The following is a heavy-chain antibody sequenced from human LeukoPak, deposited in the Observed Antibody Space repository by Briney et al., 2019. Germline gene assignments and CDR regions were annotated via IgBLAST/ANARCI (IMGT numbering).Heavy chain of an antibody. V-gene: IGHV3-48*03. Sequence: GGSLRLSCAASGFTFSSYEMNWVRQAPGKGLGWVSYSSHSGSTIYCADSVKGRFTISRDNAKDSLYLQMDSLRVEDTALYYCARGPPRSMDVWGQGTTVTVSS. CDR1: GFTFSSYE. CDR2: SSHSGSTI. CDR3: ARGPPRSMDV. J-gene: IGHJ6*01.